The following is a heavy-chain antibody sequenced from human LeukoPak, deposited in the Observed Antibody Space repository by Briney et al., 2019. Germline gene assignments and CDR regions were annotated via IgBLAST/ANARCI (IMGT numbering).Heavy chain of an antibody. CDR3: AGYYYDSSGYPRPWFDP. Sequence: ASVKVSCKASGGTFSSYAISWVRQAPGQGLEWMGRIIPILGIANYAQKFQGRVTITADKSTSTAYMELSSLRSEDTAVYYCAGYYYDSSGYPRPWFDPWGQGTLVTVSS. CDR2: IIPILGIA. D-gene: IGHD3-22*01. J-gene: IGHJ5*02. CDR1: GGTFSSYA. V-gene: IGHV1-69*04.